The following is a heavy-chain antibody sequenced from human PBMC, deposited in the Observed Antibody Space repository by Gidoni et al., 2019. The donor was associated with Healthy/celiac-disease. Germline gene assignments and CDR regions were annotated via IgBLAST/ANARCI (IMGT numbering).Heavy chain of an antibody. CDR2: IIPIFGTA. Sequence: QVQLVQSGAEVKKPGSSVKVSCKASGGTLSRYALSWVRQTPGQGLEWMGGIIPIFGTANYAQKFQGRVTITADESTSTAYMELSSLRSEDTAVYYCARGGGAYYYDSSGTADWFDPWGQGTLVTVSS. D-gene: IGHD3-22*01. J-gene: IGHJ5*02. CDR3: ARGGGAYYYDSSGTADWFDP. CDR1: GGTLSRYA. V-gene: IGHV1-69*01.